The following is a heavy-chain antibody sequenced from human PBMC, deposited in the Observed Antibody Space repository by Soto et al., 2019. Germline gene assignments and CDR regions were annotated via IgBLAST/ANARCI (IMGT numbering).Heavy chain of an antibody. V-gene: IGHV3-30-3*01. J-gene: IGHJ4*02. CDR1: GFTFSSYA. Sequence: QVQLVESGGGVVQPGRSLRLSCAASGFTFSSYAMHWVRQAPGKGLEWVAVISYDGSNKYYADSVKGRFTISRDNSKNTLYLQMNSLRTEDTAVYYCARAPMIVVVMPLDYWGQGTLVTVSS. CDR2: ISYDGSNK. D-gene: IGHD3-22*01. CDR3: ARAPMIVVVMPLDY.